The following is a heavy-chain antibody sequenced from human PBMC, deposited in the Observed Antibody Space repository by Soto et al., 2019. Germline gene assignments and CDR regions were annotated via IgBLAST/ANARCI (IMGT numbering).Heavy chain of an antibody. CDR3: ATVSSTTIVPAH. CDR2: INHSGST. V-gene: IGHV4-34*01. J-gene: IGHJ4*02. D-gene: IGHD2-2*01. Sequence: LAILSFTCAVCGGSFSGYYWSWIRQPPGKGMEWIGEINHSGSTSYNPSLKSPATISVDASKNQFSLKLNSVTAADTAVYYCATVSSTTIVPAHWGQETQV. CDR1: GGSFSGYY.